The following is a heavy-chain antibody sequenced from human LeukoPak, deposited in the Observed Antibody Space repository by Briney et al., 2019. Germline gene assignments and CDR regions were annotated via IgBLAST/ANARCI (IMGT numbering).Heavy chain of an antibody. D-gene: IGHD4-17*01. J-gene: IGHJ4*02. Sequence: GASLRLSCAASGFSDSSYNMKWVRHAPGKGLEWLSYITSSSRIYYTDSMKGRVTISRDNAMNSLYLQMNRLRDEDTAVYYCARDRGSGDYGAYFDYWGQGTLVTVSS. CDR1: GFSDSSYN. V-gene: IGHV3-48*02. CDR3: ARDRGSGDYGAYFDY. CDR2: ITSSSRI.